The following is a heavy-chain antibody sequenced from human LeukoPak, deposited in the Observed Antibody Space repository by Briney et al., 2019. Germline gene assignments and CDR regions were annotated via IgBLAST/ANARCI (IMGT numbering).Heavy chain of an antibody. CDR1: GGSISSSSYY. V-gene: IGHV4-39*01. Sequence: PSETLFLTCTVSGGSISSSSYYWGWIRQPPGKGLEWIGSIYYSGPTSYNPSLKSRVTISVDTSKNQFSLNLNSVTAADTAVYYCARQDCSSSPCYAFFDYWGQGTLVTVSS. D-gene: IGHD2-2*01. CDR3: ARQDCSSSPCYAFFDY. CDR2: IYYSGPT. J-gene: IGHJ4*02.